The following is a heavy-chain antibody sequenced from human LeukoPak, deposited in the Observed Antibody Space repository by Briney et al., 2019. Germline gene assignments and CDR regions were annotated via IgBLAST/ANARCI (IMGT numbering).Heavy chain of an antibody. V-gene: IGHV1-2*02. CDR1: GYTFTDYY. J-gene: IGHJ4*02. Sequence: GASVKVSCKASGYTFTDYYIHWVRQAPGHGLEWLGWMNVKTGATSSAQRFPGRFTMTRDTSIGTASMEFSSLTSDDTALYYCARQSGTYWGLAYWGQRTPVTVS. CDR2: MNVKTGAT. CDR3: ARQSGTYWGLAY. D-gene: IGHD1-26*01.